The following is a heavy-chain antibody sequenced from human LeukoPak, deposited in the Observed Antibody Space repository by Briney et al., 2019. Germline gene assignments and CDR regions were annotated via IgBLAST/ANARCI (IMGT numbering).Heavy chain of an antibody. CDR2: IYYSGST. Sequence: PSETLSLTCTVSGGSISSGGYYWSWIRQHPGKGLEWIGYIYYSGSTYYNPSLKSRVTISVDTSKNQFSLKLSSVTAADTAVYYCARFVPAAGSTTWGQGTLVTVSS. CDR1: GGSISSGGYY. D-gene: IGHD2-2*01. J-gene: IGHJ5*02. V-gene: IGHV4-31*03. CDR3: ARFVPAAGSTT.